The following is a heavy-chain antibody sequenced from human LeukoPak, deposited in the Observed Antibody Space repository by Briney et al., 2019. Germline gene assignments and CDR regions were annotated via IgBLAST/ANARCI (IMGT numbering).Heavy chain of an antibody. D-gene: IGHD3-10*01. V-gene: IGHV3-72*01. CDR1: GFTFSDHY. CDR2: TRNKANSYTT. CDR3: ARVMAGSGSYYHPDY. J-gene: IGHJ4*02. Sequence: PGGSLRPSCAASGFTFSDHYMDWVRQAPGKGLEWVGRTRNKANSYTTEYAASVKGRFTISRDDSKNSLYLQMNSLKTEDTAVYYCARVMAGSGSYYHPDYWGQGTLVTVSS.